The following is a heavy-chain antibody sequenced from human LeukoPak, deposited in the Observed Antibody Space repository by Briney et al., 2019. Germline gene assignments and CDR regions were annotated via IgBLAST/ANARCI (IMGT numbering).Heavy chain of an antibody. V-gene: IGHV4-39*01. CDR1: GGSISSSSYY. CDR2: IYCSGST. CDR3: ARGADVRDAFDI. Sequence: ASETLSLTCTVSGGSISSSSYYWGWIRQPPGKGLEWIGSIYCSGSTYYNPSLKSRVTISVDTSKNQFSLKLSSVTAADTAVYYCARGADVRDAFDIWGQGTMVTVSS. D-gene: IGHD2-8*01. J-gene: IGHJ3*02.